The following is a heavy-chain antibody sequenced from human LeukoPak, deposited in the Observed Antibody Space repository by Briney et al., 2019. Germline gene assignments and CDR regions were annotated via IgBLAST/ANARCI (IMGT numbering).Heavy chain of an antibody. J-gene: IGHJ4*02. D-gene: IGHD4-23*01. V-gene: IGHV4-31*03. CDR2: IYYSGST. Sequence: SETLSLSCTVSGGSISGGGYYWSWIRQHPGKGLEWIGYIYYSGSTYYNPSLKSRVTISVDTSKNQFSLKLSSVTAADTAVYYCARAGGSYGGNLDYEGQGTVVPVSA. CDR3: ARAGGSYGGNLDY. CDR1: GGSISGGGYY.